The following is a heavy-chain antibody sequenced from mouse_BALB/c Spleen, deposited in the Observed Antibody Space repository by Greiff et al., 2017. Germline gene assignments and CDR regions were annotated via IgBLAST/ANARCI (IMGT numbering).Heavy chain of an antibody. D-gene: IGHD2-4*01. V-gene: IGHV5-17*02. CDR1: GFTFSSYC. Sequence: EVKLVESGGGLVQPGASRKLSCAASGFTFSSYCMHWVRQAPEKGLEWVAYISSGSSTTYYADKVKGRFTISRDNTKNTLFLQMTSLRSEDTAMYYYARSAMITTTAFAYWGQGTLVTVSA. CDR3: ARSAMITTTAFAY. CDR2: ISSGSSTT. J-gene: IGHJ3*01.